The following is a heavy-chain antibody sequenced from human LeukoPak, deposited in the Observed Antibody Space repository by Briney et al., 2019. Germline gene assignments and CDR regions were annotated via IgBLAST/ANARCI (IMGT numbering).Heavy chain of an antibody. V-gene: IGHV1-69*02. CDR1: GFTFSSYW. CDR2: IIPILGIA. Sequence: GGSLRLSCAASGFTFSSYWMSWVRQAPGQGLEWMGRIIPILGIANYAQKFQGRVTITADKSTSTAYMELSSLRSEDTAVYYCARYSSSWYNWFDPWGQGTLVTVSS. D-gene: IGHD6-13*01. CDR3: ARYSSSWYNWFDP. J-gene: IGHJ5*02.